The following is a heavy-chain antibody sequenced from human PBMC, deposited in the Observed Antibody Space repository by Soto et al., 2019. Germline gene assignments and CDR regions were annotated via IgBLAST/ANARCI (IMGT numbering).Heavy chain of an antibody. CDR1: GESFSGYY. CDR2: INHNGKA. V-gene: IGHV4-34*01. CDR3: SRGTPGITSPLFDY. J-gene: IGHJ4*02. Sequence: PSETLSLTCAVYGESFSGYYWSWIRQPLGKGLEWIGEINHNGKASYNPSLKSRVTILLDTSKEQFSLKLNSVTAADTAVYYCSRGTPGITSPLFDYWGQGTLDTGSS. D-gene: IGHD1-7*01.